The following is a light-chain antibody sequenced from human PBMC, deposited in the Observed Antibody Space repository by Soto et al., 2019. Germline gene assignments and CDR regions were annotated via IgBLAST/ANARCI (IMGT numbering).Light chain of an antibody. J-gene: IGKJ3*01. CDR3: QQYHHWPPKVT. CDR1: QGINTN. Sequence: DIVMTQSPATLSVSSGERATLSCRASQGINTNLAWYQQKPGQAPRLLIYGASTRAPVIPARFSGSGSGTEFTLPISGLQADDFAVYYCQQYHHWPPKVTFGPGTKVDNK. V-gene: IGKV3-15*01. CDR2: GAS.